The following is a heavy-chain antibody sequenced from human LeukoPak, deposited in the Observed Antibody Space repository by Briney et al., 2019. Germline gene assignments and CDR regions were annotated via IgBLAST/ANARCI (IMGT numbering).Heavy chain of an antibody. V-gene: IGHV3-7*01. CDR1: GFTFSSYW. D-gene: IGHD2-15*01. CDR3: ARVGAARYYYYYMDV. J-gene: IGHJ6*03. Sequence: PGGSLRLSCAASGFTFSSYWLSWVRQAPGKGLEWVANIKQDGSEKYYVDSLKGRFTVSRDNAKNALYLQINGLRVGGTAVYYCARVGAARYYYYYMDVWGKGTTVTVSS. CDR2: IKQDGSEK.